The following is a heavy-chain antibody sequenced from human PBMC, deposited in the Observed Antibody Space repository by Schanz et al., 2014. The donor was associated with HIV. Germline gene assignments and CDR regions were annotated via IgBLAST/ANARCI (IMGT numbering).Heavy chain of an antibody. CDR2: INPSGAGT. CDR3: ARDFNIGDQYYFDH. V-gene: IGHV1-46*04. Sequence: QVPLVQSGAEVKKPGASVKVSCQASGYTFTSYYMHWVRQAPGQGLAWMGMINPSGAGTTYARKLQGRVTMTRDTSTSTVYMHLSSLRSDDTAVYFCARDFNIGDQYYFDHWGQGTLVTVSS. D-gene: IGHD2-21*02. CDR1: GYTFTSYY. J-gene: IGHJ4*02.